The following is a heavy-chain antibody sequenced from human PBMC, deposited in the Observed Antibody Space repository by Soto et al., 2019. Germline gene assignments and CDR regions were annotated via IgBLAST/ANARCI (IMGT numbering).Heavy chain of an antibody. J-gene: IGHJ4*02. CDR3: ARESGSGWHAVDY. CDR2: IYYSGST. CDR1: GDSITSGESY. Sequence: SETLSLTCTVSGDSITSGESYWSWIRQPPGKGLEWIGYIYYSGSTYYNPSLKSRVTISLDTPKNQFSLTLSSVTAADTAVYYCARESGSGWHAVDYWGQGTRVTVSS. V-gene: IGHV4-30-4*01. D-gene: IGHD6-19*01.